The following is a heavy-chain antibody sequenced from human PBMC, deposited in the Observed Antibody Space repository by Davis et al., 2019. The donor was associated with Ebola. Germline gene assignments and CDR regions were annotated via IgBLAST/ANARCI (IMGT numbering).Heavy chain of an antibody. V-gene: IGHV3-23*01. CDR3: AKARYYDTSGPLDV. D-gene: IGHD3-22*01. J-gene: IGHJ6*04. CDR1: GFTFNSNA. CDR2: ISGSGGNT. Sequence: PGGSLRLSCAASGFTFNSNAMAWVRQAPGKGLEWVLSISGSGGNTYYAGPVKGRFTISRDNSKNTLYLQMNSLRAEDMAVYYCAKARYYDTSGPLDVWGKGTTVTVSS.